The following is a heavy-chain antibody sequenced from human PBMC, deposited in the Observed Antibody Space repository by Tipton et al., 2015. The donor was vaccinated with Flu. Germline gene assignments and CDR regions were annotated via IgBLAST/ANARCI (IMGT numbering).Heavy chain of an antibody. Sequence: TLSLTCTVSGGSISSGSYYWSWIRQPAGKGLEWIGRIYTSGSTHYNPSLKSRVTISVDTSKNQFSLKLSSVTAADTAVYYCARDPSRYYYDSSGMDVWGQGTTVTVSS. J-gene: IGHJ6*02. CDR2: IYTSGST. D-gene: IGHD3-22*01. CDR1: GGSISSGSYY. CDR3: ARDPSRYYYDSSGMDV. V-gene: IGHV4-61*02.